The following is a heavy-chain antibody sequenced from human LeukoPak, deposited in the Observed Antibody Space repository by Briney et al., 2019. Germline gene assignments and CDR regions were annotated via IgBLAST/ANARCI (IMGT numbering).Heavy chain of an antibody. J-gene: IGHJ3*02. Sequence: GGSLRLSCAASGFTFSSYWMHWVRQAPGKGLEWVAVISYDGSNKYYADSVKGRFTISRDNSKNTLYLQMNSLRAEDTAVYYCAKVIQLWLISDAFDIWGQGTMVTVSS. D-gene: IGHD5-18*01. CDR3: AKVIQLWLISDAFDI. V-gene: IGHV3-30*18. CDR2: ISYDGSNK. CDR1: GFTFSSYW.